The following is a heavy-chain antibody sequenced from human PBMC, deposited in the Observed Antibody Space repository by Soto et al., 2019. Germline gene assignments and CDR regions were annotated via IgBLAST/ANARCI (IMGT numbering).Heavy chain of an antibody. CDR1: SGSISSGGYY. CDR2: IYYSGST. CDR3: AREVAAGFFDY. D-gene: IGHD6-13*01. V-gene: IGHV4-31*03. Sequence: SETLSLTCTVSSGSISSGGYYWSWIRQHPGKGLEWIGYIYYSGSTYYNPSLKSRVTISVDTSKNQFSLKLSSVTAADTAVYYCAREVAAGFFDYWGQGTLVTVSS. J-gene: IGHJ4*02.